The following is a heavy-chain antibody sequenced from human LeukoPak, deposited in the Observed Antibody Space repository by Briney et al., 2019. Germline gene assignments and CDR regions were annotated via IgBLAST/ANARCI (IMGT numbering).Heavy chain of an antibody. D-gene: IGHD4-17*01. CDR1: GASISSYY. V-gene: IGHV4-59*01. Sequence: SETLSLTCTVSGASISSYYWSWIRQPPGKGLEWIGYIDYSGSTNYTPSLKSRVTISVDTSMNQFSLKLSSVTAADTALYYCAREAWVSGDSKYRYYGIDVWGQGTTVTVSS. CDR3: AREAWVSGDSKYRYYGIDV. J-gene: IGHJ6*02. CDR2: IDYSGST.